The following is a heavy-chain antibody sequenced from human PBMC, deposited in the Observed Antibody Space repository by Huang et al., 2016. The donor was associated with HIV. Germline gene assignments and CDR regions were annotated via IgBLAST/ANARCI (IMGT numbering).Heavy chain of an antibody. CDR1: GFTFSSYG. V-gene: IGHV3-33*08. J-gene: IGHJ1*01. D-gene: IGHD6-19*01. Sequence: QVQLVESGGGVVQPGRSLRLSCAASGFTFSSYGMHWVRQAPGKGLEGVSVIWYDGSNKDYADSVKGRFTISRDKSKNTLYLQMNSLKTEDTAVYYCALKGDSSGWEYFRHWGQGTLVTVSS. CDR2: IWYDGSNK. CDR3: ALKGDSSGWEYFRH.